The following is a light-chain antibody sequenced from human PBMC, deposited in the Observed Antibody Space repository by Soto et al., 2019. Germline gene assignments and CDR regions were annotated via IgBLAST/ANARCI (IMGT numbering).Light chain of an antibody. CDR1: QSIRNW. Sequence: DTQMTQSPSTLSASVGDRVTITCRASQSIRNWLAWYQQKPGKAPKLLIYKASDLESGVPSRFSGSGSGTEFTLTISTLQPDDFGSYYCQQYNIFPHTFGQGTKLEI. CDR2: KAS. J-gene: IGKJ2*01. V-gene: IGKV1-5*03. CDR3: QQYNIFPHT.